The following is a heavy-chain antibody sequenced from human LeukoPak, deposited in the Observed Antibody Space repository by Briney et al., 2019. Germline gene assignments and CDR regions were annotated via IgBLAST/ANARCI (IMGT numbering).Heavy chain of an antibody. CDR2: IYSGGST. V-gene: IGHV3-53*01. Sequence: GGSLRLSCAASGFTVSSNYMSWVRQAPGKGLEWVSVIYSGGSTYYADSVKGRFTISRDNAENTVYLQMNSLRVEDTGVYYCASALTTVTPHFHCWGQGTLVTVSS. D-gene: IGHD4-17*01. CDR3: ASALTTVTPHFHC. J-gene: IGHJ4*02. CDR1: GFTVSSNY.